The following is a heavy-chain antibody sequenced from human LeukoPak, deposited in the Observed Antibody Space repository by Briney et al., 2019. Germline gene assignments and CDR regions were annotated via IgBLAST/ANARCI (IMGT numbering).Heavy chain of an antibody. D-gene: IGHD5-18*01. CDR1: GFTFSSYW. Sequence: GGSLRLSCAASGFTFSSYWMHWVRQAPGKGLVWVSRINSDGSSTSYADSVKGRFTISRDNAKSTLYLQMNSLRAEDTAVYYCARGRIQLWKFYYYYGMDVWGQGTTVTVSS. V-gene: IGHV3-74*01. J-gene: IGHJ6*02. CDR3: ARGRIQLWKFYYYYGMDV. CDR2: INSDGSST.